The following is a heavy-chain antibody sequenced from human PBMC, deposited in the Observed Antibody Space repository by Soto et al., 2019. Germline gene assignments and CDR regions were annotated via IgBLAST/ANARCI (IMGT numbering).Heavy chain of an antibody. Sequence: ASVKVSCKASGYTLTGYYMHWVRQAPGEGLEWMGWINPNSGGTNYAQKFQGWVTMTRDTSISTAYMELSRLRSDDTAVYYCARAPLGYCSSTSCPNWFDPWGQGTLVTVSS. CDR2: INPNSGGT. CDR1: GYTLTGYY. J-gene: IGHJ5*02. CDR3: ARAPLGYCSSTSCPNWFDP. D-gene: IGHD2-2*01. V-gene: IGHV1-2*04.